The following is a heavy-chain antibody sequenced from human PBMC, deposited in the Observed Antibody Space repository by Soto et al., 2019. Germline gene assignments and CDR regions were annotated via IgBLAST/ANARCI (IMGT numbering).Heavy chain of an antibody. CDR1: AGSFSGYY. CDR2: LNHSGST. J-gene: IGHJ6*01. CDR3: ARSGSGSYFDYYGMDV. Sequence: SEKLALACAFYAGSFSGYYWSLIRQPPGKGLELPGPLNHSGSTNYNPSLKSRVTISVDTSKNQFSLKLSSVTAADTAVYYCARSGSGSYFDYYGMDVWGQGTTVTASS. D-gene: IGHD3-10*01. V-gene: IGHV4-34*01.